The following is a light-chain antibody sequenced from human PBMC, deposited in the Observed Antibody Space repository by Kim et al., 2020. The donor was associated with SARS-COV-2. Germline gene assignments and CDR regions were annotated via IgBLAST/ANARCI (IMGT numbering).Light chain of an antibody. CDR2: QDT. V-gene: IGLV3-1*01. CDR3: QAWDRSPV. J-gene: IGLJ2*01. Sequence: VSVCPGQTATITCSGDKLRDKYASWYQQKPGQSPVLVIYQDTKRHSRIPERFSGSASGSTATLTISGTQTVDEAVYYCQAWDRSPVFGGGTQLTVL. CDR1: KLRDKY.